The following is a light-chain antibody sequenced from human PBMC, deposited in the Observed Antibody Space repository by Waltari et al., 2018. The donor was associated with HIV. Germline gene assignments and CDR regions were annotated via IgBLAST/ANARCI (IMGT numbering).Light chain of an antibody. V-gene: IGKV3-11*01. CDR3: QQRSNWPS. CDR2: DAS. CDR1: HSVTHF. J-gene: IGKJ2*03. Sequence: EIVLTQSPGPLSLSPGERATLSCRASHSVTHFLAWYQQKPGQAPRLLIYDASTRAAGIPARFSGSGSGTDFTLTISILEPEDFAVYYCQQRSNWPSFGQGTRLDI.